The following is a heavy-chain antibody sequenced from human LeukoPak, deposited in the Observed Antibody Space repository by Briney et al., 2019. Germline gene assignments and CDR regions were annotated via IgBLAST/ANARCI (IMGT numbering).Heavy chain of an antibody. Sequence: SETLSLTCAVYGGSFSGYYGSWIRQPPGKGLEWIGEINHSGSTNYNPSLKSRVTISVDTSKNQFSLKLSSVTAADTAVYYCARGRRRYCSSTSCYTGPYNWFDPWGQGTLVTVSS. V-gene: IGHV4-34*01. CDR3: ARGRRRYCSSTSCYTGPYNWFDP. J-gene: IGHJ5*02. CDR1: GGSFSGYY. D-gene: IGHD2-2*02. CDR2: INHSGST.